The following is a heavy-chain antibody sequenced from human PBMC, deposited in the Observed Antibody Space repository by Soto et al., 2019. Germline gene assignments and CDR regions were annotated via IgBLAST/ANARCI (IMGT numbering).Heavy chain of an antibody. V-gene: IGHV4-59*01. CDR3: ATPNWNNYFDS. Sequence: PSETLSLTCTVSGGSIRSDSWSWIRQPPGKGLEWVGYIYYSGGTSYNPSLKSRVIISVDTSKNQFSLKLSSVTTADTAMYYCATPNWNNYFDSWGQGTLVTVSS. CDR1: GGSIRSDS. D-gene: IGHD1-1*01. J-gene: IGHJ4*02. CDR2: IYYSGGT.